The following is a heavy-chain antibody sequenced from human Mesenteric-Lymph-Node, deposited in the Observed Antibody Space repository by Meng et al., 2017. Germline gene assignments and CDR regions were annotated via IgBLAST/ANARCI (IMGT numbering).Heavy chain of an antibody. V-gene: IGHV3-23*01. CDR1: GFTLSSFS. Sequence: GGSLRLSCVGSGFTLSSFSMSWVRQAPGKGLEWVSAISYLDGRTFYADSVKGRFTISRDTSMNTLHLQLNSLRAEDTAVYYCALVGASDFDYWGQGTLVTVSS. CDR2: ISYLDGRT. CDR3: ALVGASDFDY. J-gene: IGHJ4*02. D-gene: IGHD1-26*01.